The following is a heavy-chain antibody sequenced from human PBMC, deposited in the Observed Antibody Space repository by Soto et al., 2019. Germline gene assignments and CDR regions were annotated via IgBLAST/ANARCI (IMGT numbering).Heavy chain of an antibody. CDR3: ARAKAVVIAAWDI. CDR1: GFMFNNSA. J-gene: IGHJ3*02. Sequence: GGSLRLSCKASGFMFNNSAMTWVRQAPGQGLQWVASVSDNGGSRGGTYYADSVKGRFTISRDNSKNTLYLQLDSLTGADTAVYYCARAKAVVIAAWDIWGQGTMVTVSS. V-gene: IGHV3-23*01. CDR2: VSDNGGSRGGT. D-gene: IGHD2-21*01.